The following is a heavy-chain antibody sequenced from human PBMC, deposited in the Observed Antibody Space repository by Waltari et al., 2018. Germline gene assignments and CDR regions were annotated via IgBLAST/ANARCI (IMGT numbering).Heavy chain of an antibody. CDR2: ISGSGGST. CDR1: GFPFSSYA. Sequence: EVQLLESGGGLVQPGGSLRLSCAASGFPFSSYAMSWVRQAPGKGLEGVSGISGSGGSTYYLDSVKGRFTISRDNSKNTLYLQMNSLRAEDTAVYYCAKGQRYIYGREQYYFDYWGQGTLVTVSS. CDR3: AKGQRYIYGREQYYFDY. J-gene: IGHJ4*02. V-gene: IGHV3-23*01. D-gene: IGHD5-18*01.